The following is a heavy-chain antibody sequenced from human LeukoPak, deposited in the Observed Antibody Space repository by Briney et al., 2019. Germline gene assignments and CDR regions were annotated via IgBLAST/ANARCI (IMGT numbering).Heavy chain of an antibody. CDR3: ASFYYDSSGYLYFDY. D-gene: IGHD3-22*01. CDR1: GGSFSGYY. V-gene: IGHV4-34*01. J-gene: IGHJ4*02. Sequence: PSETLSLTCAVYGGSFSGYYWSWIRQPPGKGLEWIGEINHSGSTNYNPSLKSRVTISVDTSKNQFSLKLSSVTAADTAVYYCASFYYDSSGYLYFDYWGQGTLVTVSS. CDR2: INHSGST.